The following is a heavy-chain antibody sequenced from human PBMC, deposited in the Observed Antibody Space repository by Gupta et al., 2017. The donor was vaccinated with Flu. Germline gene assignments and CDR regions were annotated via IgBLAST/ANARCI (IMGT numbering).Heavy chain of an antibody. V-gene: IGHV5-51*01. CDR1: GYSFASYW. Sequence: EVQLVQSGAEVKKPGESLKISCQASGYSFASYWIGWVRQTPGRGLEWMAMIYPGDSQSIYSPSFQGQVTISVDKSNNIAYLQWNSLKPSDTAIYYCARHWAVTYPSDYWGQGTLVSVSS. CDR3: ARHWAVTYPSDY. J-gene: IGHJ4*02. D-gene: IGHD4-23*01. CDR2: IYPGDSQS.